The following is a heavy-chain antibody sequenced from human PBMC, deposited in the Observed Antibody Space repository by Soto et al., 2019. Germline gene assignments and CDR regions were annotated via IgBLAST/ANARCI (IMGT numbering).Heavy chain of an antibody. CDR3: ARGRGVRFDLVWSYYFDY. CDR2: INHSGST. D-gene: IGHD3-3*01. CDR1: GGSFSGYY. V-gene: IGHV4-34*01. Sequence: SETLSLTCAVYGGSFSGYYWSWIRQPPGKGLEWIGEINHSGSTNYNPSLKSRVTISVDTSKNQFSLKLSSVTAADTAVYYCARGRGVRFDLVWSYYFDYWGQGTLVTVSS. J-gene: IGHJ4*02.